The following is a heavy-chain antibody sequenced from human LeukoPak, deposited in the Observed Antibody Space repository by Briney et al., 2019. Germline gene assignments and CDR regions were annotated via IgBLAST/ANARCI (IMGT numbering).Heavy chain of an antibody. Sequence: SETLSLTCAVYGGSLGTYYWSWIRQPPGKGLECIGEIYHSGGTNYNPSLKTRVTISADTSKNQFSLMLRSVTAADAAVYYCTRGYSSGWYDYWGQGTLVTVSS. V-gene: IGHV4-34*01. CDR1: GGSLGTYY. J-gene: IGHJ4*02. CDR2: IYHSGGT. D-gene: IGHD6-19*01. CDR3: TRGYSSGWYDY.